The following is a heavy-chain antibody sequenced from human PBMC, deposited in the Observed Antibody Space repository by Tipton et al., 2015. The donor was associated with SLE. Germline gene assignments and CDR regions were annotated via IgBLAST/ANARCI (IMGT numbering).Heavy chain of an antibody. V-gene: IGHV3-48*01. CDR2: ISSCSSTI. D-gene: IGHD5-18*01. Sequence: GSLSLSCAASGFTFSSYSMNWVRQAPGKGLEWVSYISSCSSTIYYADSVKGRFTISRDNSKDTLYLQMNSLRAEDTAVYYCARGGIQLTEAFDIGGQGTMVTVAS. CDR1: GFTFSSYS. CDR3: ARGGIQLTEAFDI. J-gene: IGHJ3*02.